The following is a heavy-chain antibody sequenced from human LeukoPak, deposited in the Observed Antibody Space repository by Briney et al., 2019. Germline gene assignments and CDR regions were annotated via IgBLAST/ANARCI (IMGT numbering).Heavy chain of an antibody. Sequence: QSGGSLRLSCAGSGFPFSSHGMNWVRQAPGKGLEWVSGISPGGGPTYYADSVKGRFTISRDDSKNTLYLQMKNLRAEDTAVYYCASPYEYGSGSYYDWGQGTLVTVSS. CDR3: ASPYEYGSGSYYD. CDR2: ISPGGGPT. CDR1: GFPFSSHG. D-gene: IGHD3-10*01. V-gene: IGHV3-23*01. J-gene: IGHJ4*02.